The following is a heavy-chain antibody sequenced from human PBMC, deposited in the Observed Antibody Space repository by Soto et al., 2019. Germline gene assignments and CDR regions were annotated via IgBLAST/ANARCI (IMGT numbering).Heavy chain of an antibody. CDR1: GFTFSSYA. CDR2: ISGSGGST. D-gene: IGHD3-22*01. CDR3: AKDNPDYYDSSGYYRYFQH. J-gene: IGHJ1*01. V-gene: IGHV3-23*01. Sequence: EVQLLESGGGLVQPGGSLRLSCAASGFTFSSYAMSWVRQAPGKGLEWVSAISGSGGSTYYADSVKGRFTISRDNSKNTLYLQMNSLRAEDTDVYYCAKDNPDYYDSSGYYRYFQHWGQGTLVTVSS.